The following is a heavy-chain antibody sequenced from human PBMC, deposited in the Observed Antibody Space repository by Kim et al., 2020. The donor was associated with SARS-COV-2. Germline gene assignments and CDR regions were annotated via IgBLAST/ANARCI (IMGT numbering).Heavy chain of an antibody. D-gene: IGHD3-10*01. CDR3: ARESVSYYYGSGSRNPFFF. CDR2: ISSSSTSI. CDR1: GFTFSTYN. V-gene: IGHV3-21*01. Sequence: GGSLRLSCAASGFTFSTYNMNWVRQAPGKGLEWVSSISSSSTSIYYADSVKGRFTISRDNAKNALSLQMNSLRAEDTAVYYCARESVSYYYGSGSRNPFFFWGQGGLITVSS. J-gene: IGHJ4*02.